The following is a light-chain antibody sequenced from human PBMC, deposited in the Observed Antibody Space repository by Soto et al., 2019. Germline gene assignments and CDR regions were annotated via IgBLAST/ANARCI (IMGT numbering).Light chain of an antibody. CDR1: SSNIGDND. Sequence: QSVLTQPPSVSASPGQRVSISCSGTSSNIGDNDVAWFRHPPGTAPEILIFDNTKRPSGIPDRFSGSKSGSSVTLVISGLQTGDEADYYCCTWDSSLSAGVFGGGTKVTVL. J-gene: IGLJ2*01. CDR2: DNT. CDR3: CTWDSSLSAGV. V-gene: IGLV1-51*01.